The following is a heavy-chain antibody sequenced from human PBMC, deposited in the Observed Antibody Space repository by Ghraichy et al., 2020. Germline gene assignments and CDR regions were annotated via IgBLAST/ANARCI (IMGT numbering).Heavy chain of an antibody. CDR2: IHYSGNT. D-gene: IGHD1/OR15-1a*01. CDR3: SSNKYGIDV. CDR1: GGSISSYY. Sequence: SETLSLTCTVSGGSISSYYWSWIRLPPGNGLEWYGYIHYSGNTNYNHNLKRQVTIPVDTSKNQFSLKLSFVTAADTAVYYCSSNKYGIDVWGQGTMVTVSS. J-gene: IGHJ6*02. V-gene: IGHV4-59*08.